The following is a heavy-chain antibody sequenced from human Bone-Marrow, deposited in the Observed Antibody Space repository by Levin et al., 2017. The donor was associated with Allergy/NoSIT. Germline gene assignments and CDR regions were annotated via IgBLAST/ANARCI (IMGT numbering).Heavy chain of an antibody. CDR2: IYWNDRE. J-gene: IGHJ4*02. V-gene: IGHV2-5*01. D-gene: IGHD3-3*01. Sequence: SGPTLVKPTQTLTLTCTLSGFSLSNSGEGVAWIRQPPGKALQWLAVIYWNDRERYSLSLKRRLTITKDTSKNQVVLTMTNVDPVDTATYYCAHRPGVADNGGAFDYWGRGTLVTVSS. CDR3: AHRPGVADNGGAFDY. CDR1: GFSLSNSGEG.